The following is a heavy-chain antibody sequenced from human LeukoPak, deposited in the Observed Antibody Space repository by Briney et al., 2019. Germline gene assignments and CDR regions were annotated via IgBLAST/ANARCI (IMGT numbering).Heavy chain of an antibody. D-gene: IGHD3-10*01. Sequence: SQTLSLTCTVSGGSLSSGGYSWSWIRQPPGKGLEWIGYIYHSGSTYYNPSLKSQVTISVDRSKNQFSLKLNSVTAADTAVYYCARGMVRANWFDPWGQGTLVTVSS. CDR1: GGSLSSGGYS. CDR3: ARGMVRANWFDP. V-gene: IGHV4-30-2*01. CDR2: IYHSGST. J-gene: IGHJ5*02.